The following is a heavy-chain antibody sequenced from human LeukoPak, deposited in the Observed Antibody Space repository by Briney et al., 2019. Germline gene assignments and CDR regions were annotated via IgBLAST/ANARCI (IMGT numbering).Heavy chain of an antibody. CDR1: GGSISSYY. CDR3: GRHGVYGDNENEFDN. Sequence: PSQTLSLTCTVSGGSISSYYWSWIRQPPGKGLEWIGYIYYSGSTNYNPSLKSRVTISVDTSKNQFSLKLSSVTAADTAVYYCGRHGVYGDNENEFDNWGQGPLVPVSS. V-gene: IGHV4-59*08. CDR2: IYYSGST. D-gene: IGHD4-17*01. J-gene: IGHJ4*02.